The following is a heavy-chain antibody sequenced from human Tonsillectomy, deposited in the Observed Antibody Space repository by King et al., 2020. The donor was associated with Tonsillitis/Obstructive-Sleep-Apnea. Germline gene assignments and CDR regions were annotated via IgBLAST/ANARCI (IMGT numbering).Heavy chain of an antibody. CDR2: IHAGDSDT. CDR3: ALGNTVTTLGAFDI. D-gene: IGHD4-17*01. Sequence: VQLVESGAEVKKPGESVKISCKGSGYKFSTYWIGWVRQMPGKGLEWVGIIHAGDSDTRYSPSFQGQVTISADKSISTAYLQWSSLKASDTAMYYCALGNTVTTLGAFDIWGQGTMVTVSS. V-gene: IGHV5-51*03. CDR1: GYKFSTYW. J-gene: IGHJ3*02.